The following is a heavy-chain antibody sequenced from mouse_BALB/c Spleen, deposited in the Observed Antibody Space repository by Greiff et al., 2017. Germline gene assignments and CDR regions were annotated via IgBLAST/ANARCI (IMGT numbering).Heavy chain of an antibody. D-gene: IGHD1-2*01. V-gene: IGHV1-15*01. Sequence: QVQLQQSGAELVRPGASVTMSCKASGYTFTDYEMHWVKQTPVHGLEWIGAIDPETGGTAYNQKFKGKATLTVDKSSSTAYMELRSLTSEDSAVYYCTRWGHSYGYYAMDYWGQGTSVTVSS. CDR1: GYTFTDYE. J-gene: IGHJ4*01. CDR2: IDPETGGT. CDR3: TRWGHSYGYYAMDY.